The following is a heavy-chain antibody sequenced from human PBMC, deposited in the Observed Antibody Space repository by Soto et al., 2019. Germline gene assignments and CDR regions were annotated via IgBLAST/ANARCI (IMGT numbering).Heavy chain of an antibody. D-gene: IGHD2-2*01. CDR3: ARGSRVCSSTSCYRSWFDY. J-gene: IGHJ4*02. Sequence: ASVKVSCKASGYTFTSYYMHWVRQAPGQGLEWMGIINPSGGSTSYAQKFQGRVTMTRDTSTSTVYMELSSLRSEDTAVYYCARGSRVCSSTSCYRSWFDYWGQGTLVTVSS. CDR1: GYTFTSYY. V-gene: IGHV1-46*03. CDR2: INPSGGST.